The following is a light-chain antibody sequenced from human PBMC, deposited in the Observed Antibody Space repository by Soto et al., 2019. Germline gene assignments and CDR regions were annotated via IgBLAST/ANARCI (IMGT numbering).Light chain of an antibody. J-gene: IGLJ1*01. CDR1: SIDVGGYNY. V-gene: IGLV2-8*01. CDR2: EVS. Sequence: SVLTQPPSAAGSPGQSFTSSGIVTSIDVGGYNYVSWYQQHPGKAPKLVIYEVSKRPSGVPDRFSGSKSGNTASLTVSGLQTDDEADYYCSSYAGSNNYVFRTGTKVTVL. CDR3: SSYAGSNNYV.